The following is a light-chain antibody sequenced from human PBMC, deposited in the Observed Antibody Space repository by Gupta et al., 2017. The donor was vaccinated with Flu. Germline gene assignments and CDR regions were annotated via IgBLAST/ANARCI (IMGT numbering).Light chain of an antibody. Sequence: GGNNIGSKSVHWYHQKPCQAPVLVVYDNSDRPSRIPERFSGSNSGNTATLTISRVEAGDEADYYCQVWDSGSDQYVFATGTKVTVL. V-gene: IGLV3-21*02. CDR2: DNS. J-gene: IGLJ1*01. CDR1: NIGSKS. CDR3: QVWDSGSDQYV.